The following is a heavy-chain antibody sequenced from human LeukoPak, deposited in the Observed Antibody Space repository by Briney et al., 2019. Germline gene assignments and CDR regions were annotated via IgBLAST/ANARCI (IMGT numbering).Heavy chain of an antibody. D-gene: IGHD2-2*01. CDR2: IRYDGSNK. V-gene: IGHV3-30*02. J-gene: IGHJ4*02. CDR1: GFSFSSYG. CDR3: AKGDIVVVPAAVD. Sequence: GGSLRLAWAAAGFSFSSYGMHWVRQAPGKGLEWVAFIRYDGSNKYYADSVKGRFTISRDTSKNPLYLQMNCLRAAHTAVSYCAKGDIVVVPAAVDCGEGTPVSASS.